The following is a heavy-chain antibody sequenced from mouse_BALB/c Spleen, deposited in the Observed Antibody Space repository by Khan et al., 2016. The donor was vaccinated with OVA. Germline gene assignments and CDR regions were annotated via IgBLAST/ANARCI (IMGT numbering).Heavy chain of an antibody. J-gene: IGHJ3*01. CDR1: GYTFTSYW. CDR3: ARNPFAY. V-gene: IGHV1-52*01. CDR2: IDPYDSET. Sequence: VKLQESGTELVRPGTSVKLSCKASGYTFTSYWMNWIKQRPEQGLEWIGRIDPYDSETHYNQKLKDKAILNVDKSSNTAYMQLSSLTSDDSAVYYCARNPFAYWGHGTLVTVSA.